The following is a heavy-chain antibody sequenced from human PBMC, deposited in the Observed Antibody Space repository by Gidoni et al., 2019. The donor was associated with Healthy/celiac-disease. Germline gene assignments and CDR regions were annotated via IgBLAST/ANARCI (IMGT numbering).Heavy chain of an antibody. Sequence: QVQLQESGPGLVKPSQTLSLTCTVSGGSISSGGYYWSWIRQHPGKGLEWIGYIYYSGSTYYNPSRKSRVTISVDTSKNQFSLKLSSVTAADTAVYYCARVLKVGTSAVTPFDYWGQGTLVTVSS. D-gene: IGHD4-17*01. CDR3: ARVLKVGTSAVTPFDY. V-gene: IGHV4-31*03. J-gene: IGHJ4*02. CDR2: IYYSGST. CDR1: GGSISSGGYY.